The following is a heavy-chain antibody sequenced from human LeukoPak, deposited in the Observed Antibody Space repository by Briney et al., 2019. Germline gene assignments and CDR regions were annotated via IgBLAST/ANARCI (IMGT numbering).Heavy chain of an antibody. V-gene: IGHV3-23*01. D-gene: IGHD6-19*01. CDR2: ISGSGDDT. J-gene: IGHJ4*02. CDR3: AKVLSGWYGTDY. CDR1: GFTFSNHA. Sequence: GGSLRLSCAASGFTFSNHAMSWVRQAPGKGLEWVSSISGSGDDTYYADSVKGRFTISRDNSKNTQYLQMSSLRADDTALYYCAKVLSGWYGTDYWGQGTLVTVSS.